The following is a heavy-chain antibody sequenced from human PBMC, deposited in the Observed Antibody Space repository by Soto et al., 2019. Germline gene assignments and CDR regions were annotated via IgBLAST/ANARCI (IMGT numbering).Heavy chain of an antibody. CDR3: ARGPPLLWFGELLPIDY. D-gene: IGHD3-10*01. Sequence: QVQLVQSGAEVKKPGASVKVSCKASGYTFTSYAMHWVRQAPGQRLEWMGWINAGNGNTKYSQKFQGRVTITRDTYASTAYMELSSLRSEDTAVYYCARGPPLLWFGELLPIDYWGQGTLVTVSS. V-gene: IGHV1-3*01. CDR2: INAGNGNT. J-gene: IGHJ4*02. CDR1: GYTFTSYA.